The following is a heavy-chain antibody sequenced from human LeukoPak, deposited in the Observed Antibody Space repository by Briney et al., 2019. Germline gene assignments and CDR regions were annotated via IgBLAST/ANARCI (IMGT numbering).Heavy chain of an antibody. CDR2: ISGSGGST. D-gene: IGHD3-22*01. V-gene: IGHV3-23*01. CDR1: GFTFSSYA. Sequence: GGSLRLSCAASGFTFSSYAMSWVRQAPGKGLECVSAISGSGGSTYYADSVKGRFTISRDNSKNTLYLQMNSLRAEDTAVYYCAKDQYYDSSGSLYFNYWGQGTLVTVSS. J-gene: IGHJ4*02. CDR3: AKDQYYDSSGSLYFNY.